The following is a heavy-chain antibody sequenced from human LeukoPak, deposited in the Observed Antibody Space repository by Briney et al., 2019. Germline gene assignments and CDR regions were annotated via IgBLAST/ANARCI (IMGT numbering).Heavy chain of an antibody. Sequence: SETLSLTCTVSGGSISGYYWSWIRQPAGKGLEWIGRIYPSGSTNYNPSLTSRVTMSVDTSKNQFSLQLTSMTAADTAVYYCARLRAMAGHRGGFDFWGRGTMVTVSS. CDR2: IYPSGST. CDR1: GGSISGYY. J-gene: IGHJ3*01. V-gene: IGHV4-4*07. D-gene: IGHD6-19*01. CDR3: ARLRAMAGHRGGFDF.